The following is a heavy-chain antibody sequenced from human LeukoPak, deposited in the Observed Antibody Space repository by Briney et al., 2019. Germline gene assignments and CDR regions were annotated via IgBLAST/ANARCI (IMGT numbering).Heavy chain of an antibody. CDR3: ARTLSSGWTHFDY. J-gene: IGHJ4*02. Sequence: ASVKVSCKASGYTFTTYVMHWVRQAPGQRLEWMGWINAGNGNIKYSQKFQDTVTITRDTSASTAYMELSSLRSEGTAVYYCARTLSSGWTHFDYWGQGTLVTVSS. CDR1: GYTFTTYV. D-gene: IGHD6-19*01. V-gene: IGHV1-3*01. CDR2: INAGNGNI.